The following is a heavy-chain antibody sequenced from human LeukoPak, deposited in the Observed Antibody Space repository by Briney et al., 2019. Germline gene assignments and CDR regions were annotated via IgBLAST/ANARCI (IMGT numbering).Heavy chain of an antibody. CDR2: IRSKADNYAT. J-gene: IGHJ6*03. Sequence: PGGSLRLSCAASGFTLGDSAVHWVRQASGKGLEWIGRIRSKADNYATAYVASVEGRFTLTRDDSKNTAYLQINNLKTEDTALYHCTRHLPGLNQYYFYMVVWGKGTTVTFSS. CDR1: GFTLGDSA. V-gene: IGHV3-73*01. D-gene: IGHD6-19*01. CDR3: TRHLPGLNQYYFYMVV.